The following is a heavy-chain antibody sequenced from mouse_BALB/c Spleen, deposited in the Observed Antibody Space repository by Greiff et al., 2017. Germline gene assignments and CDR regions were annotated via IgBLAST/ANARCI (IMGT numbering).Heavy chain of an antibody. V-gene: IGHV1-14*01. CDR1: GYTFTSYV. CDR2: INPYNDGT. D-gene: IGHD2-1*01. J-gene: IGHJ4*01. CDR3: ARRGYYGNYVGAMDY. Sequence: VQLKESGPELVKPGASVKMSCKASGYTFTSYVMHWVKQKPGQGLQWIGYINPYNDGTKYNEKFKGKATLTSDKSSSTAYMELSSLTSEDSAVYYCARRGYYGNYVGAMDYWGQGTSVTVSS.